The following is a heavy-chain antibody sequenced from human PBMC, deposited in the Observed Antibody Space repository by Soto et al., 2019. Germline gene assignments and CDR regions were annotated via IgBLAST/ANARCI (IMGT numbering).Heavy chain of an antibody. V-gene: IGHV4-59*08. Sequence: ETLSLTCTVSGGSINSYCWSWIRQPPGKGLEWIAYIFDSGNANYNPSLKSRVTISVDTSKNQFSLKLTFVTAADTAVYYCARHRRTTVAKFYFDNWGQGALVTVSS. CDR1: GGSINSYC. CDR3: ARHRRTTVAKFYFDN. J-gene: IGHJ4*02. CDR2: IFDSGNA. D-gene: IGHD4-4*01.